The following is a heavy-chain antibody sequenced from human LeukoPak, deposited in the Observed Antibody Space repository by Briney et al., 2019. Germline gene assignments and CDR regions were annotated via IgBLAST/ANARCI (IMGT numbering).Heavy chain of an antibody. CDR1: GFIFSSYS. Sequence: GGSLRLSCAASGFIFSSYSMSWVRQAPGKGLEWVSVITGSGGNTYYADSVKGRFTISKDNSKNTVYLQMSSLRVDDTAVYYCARDMVAAQDAFDIWGQGTMVTVSS. D-gene: IGHD6-13*01. CDR3: ARDMVAAQDAFDI. CDR2: ITGSGGNT. J-gene: IGHJ3*02. V-gene: IGHV3-23*01.